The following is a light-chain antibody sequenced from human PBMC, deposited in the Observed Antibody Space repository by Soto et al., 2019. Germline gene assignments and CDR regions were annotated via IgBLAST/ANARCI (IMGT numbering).Light chain of an antibody. J-gene: IGKJ1*01. V-gene: IGKV1-39*01. CDR2: AAS. CDR1: QTVSRY. Sequence: DIQPTQSPSSLSASVGDTVTITCRASQTVSRYLNWYQQKSGTAPKLLIYAASTLHTGVPSRFSGRGSGTDFTLTINNLQREDFADYFCQQTYSNLWTFGQGTKVDIK. CDR3: QQTYSNLWT.